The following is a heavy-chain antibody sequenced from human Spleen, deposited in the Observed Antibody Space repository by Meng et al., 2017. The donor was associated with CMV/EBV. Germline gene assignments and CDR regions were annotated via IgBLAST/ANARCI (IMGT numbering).Heavy chain of an antibody. D-gene: IGHD1-26*01. CDR1: GGSISTGTYY. CDR2: IYYSGST. J-gene: IGHJ5*02. Sequence: SETLSLTCIVSGGSISTGTYYWGWIRQPPGKGLEWIGSIYYSGSTFYNPSLKSRVTISIDTSKNQFSLKLSSVTAADTAVYYCARERIGSDWFDPWGQGTLVTVS. V-gene: IGHV4-39*07. CDR3: ARERIGSDWFDP.